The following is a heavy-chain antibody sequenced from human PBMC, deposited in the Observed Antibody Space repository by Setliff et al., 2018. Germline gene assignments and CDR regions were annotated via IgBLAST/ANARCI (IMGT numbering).Heavy chain of an antibody. D-gene: IGHD3-10*01. V-gene: IGHV5-51*01. CDR3: ARQKSTGSGNIWFDP. CDR2: IYAGDSDT. CDR1: GFSFTDFW. Sequence: GESLKNSCKGSGFSFTDFWIGWVRQMPGKGLEWMGLIYAGDSDTRYNPSSQGRVTMSADKSINTAYLQWSSLKASDTAIYYCARQKSTGSGNIWFDPWGQGTLVTVSS. J-gene: IGHJ5*02.